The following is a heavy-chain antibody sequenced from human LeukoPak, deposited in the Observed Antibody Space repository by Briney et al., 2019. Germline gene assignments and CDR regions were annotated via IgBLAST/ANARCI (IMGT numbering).Heavy chain of an antibody. J-gene: IGHJ4*02. Sequence: GGSLRLSCAASGFTFSSYAMSWVRQAPGKGLEWVSAISGSGGSTYYADSVKGRFTISRDNSKNTLYLQMNSLRAEDTAVYYCARVGSGSYYNPHFDYWGQGTLDTVSS. CDR2: ISGSGGST. V-gene: IGHV3-23*01. CDR1: GFTFSSYA. D-gene: IGHD3-10*01. CDR3: ARVGSGSYYNPHFDY.